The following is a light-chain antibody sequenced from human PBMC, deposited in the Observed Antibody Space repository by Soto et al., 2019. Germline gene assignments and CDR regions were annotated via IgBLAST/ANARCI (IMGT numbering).Light chain of an antibody. V-gene: IGKV3D-20*01. J-gene: IGKJ1*01. CDR3: QQYGSSPVT. CDR1: QSVSSRY. Sequence: EIVLTQSPATLSLSPEERATLSCGDSQSVSSRYLAWYQQKPGLAPRLLIYDASSRATGIPDRFSGSGSGTDFTLTISRLEPEDFAVYYCQQYGSSPVTFGQGTKVDIK. CDR2: DAS.